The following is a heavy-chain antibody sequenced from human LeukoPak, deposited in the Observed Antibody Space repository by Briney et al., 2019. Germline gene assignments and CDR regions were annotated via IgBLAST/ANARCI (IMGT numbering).Heavy chain of an antibody. V-gene: IGHV4-34*01. Sequence: PSETLSLTCAVSGVSLTDYYWSWIRQSPGKGLEWIGEVSPDGYDKYNPSLKSRVTISVDTSKNQFSLKLSSVTAADTAVYYCARGRSSGWYSQSAFDIWGQGTMVTVSS. J-gene: IGHJ3*02. CDR2: VSPDGYD. CDR1: GVSLTDYY. CDR3: ARGRSSGWYSQSAFDI. D-gene: IGHD6-19*01.